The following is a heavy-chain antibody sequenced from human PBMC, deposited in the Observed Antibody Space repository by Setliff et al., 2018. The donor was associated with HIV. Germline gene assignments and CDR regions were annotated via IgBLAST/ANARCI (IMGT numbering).Heavy chain of an antibody. V-gene: IGHV3-23*01. CDR1: GFFFSRHV. D-gene: IGHD3-16*01. CDR2: INNRGDRT. CDR3: AKDLAANIYDFSALYYVPYPVGS. Sequence: GGSLGLSCEGSGFFFSRHVMSWVRQAPGKGLEWVSGINNRGDRTDYADSVKGRFTISRDNSKNTVDLQMNSLTVEDTALYYCAKDLAANIYDFSALYYVPYPVGSWGQGTLVTVSS. J-gene: IGHJ5*02.